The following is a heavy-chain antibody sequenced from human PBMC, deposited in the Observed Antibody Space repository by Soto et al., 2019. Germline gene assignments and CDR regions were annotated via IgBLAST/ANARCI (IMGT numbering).Heavy chain of an antibody. V-gene: IGHV4-59*12. CDR3: ARRWGEGRVDY. CDR2: IYDSGST. Sequence: SETLSLTCTVSAGSISSYYWSWIRQPPGTGLEWIGYIYDSGSTNYNPSLKSRVTISVDTSKNQFSLKLNSMTAADTAVYYCARRWGEGRVDYWGQGTLVTVSS. CDR1: AGSISSYY. D-gene: IGHD3-10*01. J-gene: IGHJ4*02.